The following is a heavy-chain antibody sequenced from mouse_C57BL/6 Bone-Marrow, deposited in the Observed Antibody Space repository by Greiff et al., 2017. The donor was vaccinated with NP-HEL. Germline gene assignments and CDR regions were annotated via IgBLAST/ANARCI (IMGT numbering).Heavy chain of an antibody. CDR3: ASLNYYGSSYDY. D-gene: IGHD1-1*01. J-gene: IGHJ2*01. CDR2: INPYNGGT. CDR1: GYTFTDYY. Sequence: EVQLQQSGPVLVKPGASVKMSCKASGYTFTDYYMNWVKQSHGKSLEWIGVINPYNGGTSYNQKFKGKATLTVDKSSSTAYMELNSLTSEDSAVYYCASLNYYGSSYDYWGQGTTLTVSS. V-gene: IGHV1-19*01.